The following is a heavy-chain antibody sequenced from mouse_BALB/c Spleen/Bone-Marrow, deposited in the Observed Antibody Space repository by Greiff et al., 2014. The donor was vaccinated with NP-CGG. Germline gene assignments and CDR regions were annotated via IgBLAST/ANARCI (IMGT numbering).Heavy chain of an antibody. Sequence: EVQGVESGGGLVKPGGSLKLSCAASGFTFSDYYMYWVRQTPEKRLEWVATISDGGRYTYYPDSVKGRFTISRDIAKNNLYLQMSSLKSEDTAMYYCARDRGVQGYAMDYWGQGTSVTVSS. J-gene: IGHJ4*01. CDR3: ARDRGVQGYAMDY. D-gene: IGHD2-14*01. CDR2: ISDGGRYT. V-gene: IGHV5-4*02. CDR1: GFTFSDYY.